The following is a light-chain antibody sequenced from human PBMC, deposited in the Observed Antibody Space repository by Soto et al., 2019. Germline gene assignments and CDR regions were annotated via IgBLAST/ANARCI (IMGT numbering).Light chain of an antibody. CDR2: YDS. CDR1: NIGSKS. J-gene: IGLJ2*01. CDR3: QVWDSSEGV. V-gene: IGLV3-21*04. Sequence: SYVVTQPPSVSVAPGKTARITCGGNNIGSKSVHWYQQRPGQAPVLVIYYDSDRPSGVPERISGSNSGNTATLTISRVEAWDEADYYCQVWDSSEGVFGGGTKLTVL.